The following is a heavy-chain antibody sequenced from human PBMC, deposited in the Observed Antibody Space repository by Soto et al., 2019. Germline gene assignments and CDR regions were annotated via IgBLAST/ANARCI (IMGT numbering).Heavy chain of an antibody. CDR1: GFTFSSYS. V-gene: IGHV3-21*01. Sequence: EVQLVESGGGLVKPGGSLRLSCAASGFTFSSYSMNWVRQAPGKGLEWVSSISSSSSYIYYADSVKGRFTISRDNAKNSLYLQMNSLRAEDTAVYYCATKNLQHTKDDYWGQGTLVTVSS. CDR3: ATKNLQHTKDDY. CDR2: ISSSSSYI. J-gene: IGHJ4*02. D-gene: IGHD2-2*01.